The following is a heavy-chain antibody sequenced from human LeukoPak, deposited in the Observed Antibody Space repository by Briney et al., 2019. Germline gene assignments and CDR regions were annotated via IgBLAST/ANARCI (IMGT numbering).Heavy chain of an antibody. CDR3: ARVAVAGTFEYYFDY. CDR1: GYTFTGYY. V-gene: IGHV1-2*02. Sequence: ASVKVSCKASGYTFTGYYIQWVRQAPGQGLEWMGWVNPNSGGTKYAQKFQGRVTMTRDTSISTDYVELSRIRSDDTAIYYCARVAVAGTFEYYFDYWGQGSLVIVSS. CDR2: VNPNSGGT. J-gene: IGHJ4*02. D-gene: IGHD6-19*01.